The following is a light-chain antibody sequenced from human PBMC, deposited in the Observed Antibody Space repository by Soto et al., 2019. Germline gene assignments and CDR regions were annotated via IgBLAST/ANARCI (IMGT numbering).Light chain of an antibody. CDR2: ATS. V-gene: IGKV3-11*01. CDR1: QSVSNN. Sequence: ETVLTQSPATLSVSPWERATLSCRASQSVSNNLAWYQQKPGQAPRLLMYATSTRATGIPARFSGSGSGTDFTLTISSLEPEDFAVYYCQQRSNWITFGQGTRLEIK. J-gene: IGKJ5*01. CDR3: QQRSNWIT.